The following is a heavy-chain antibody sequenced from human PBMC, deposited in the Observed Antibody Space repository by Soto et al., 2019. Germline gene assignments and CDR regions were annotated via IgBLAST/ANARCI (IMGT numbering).Heavy chain of an antibody. CDR3: ARDFWSGHYYSGMDV. J-gene: IGHJ6*02. D-gene: IGHD3-3*01. CDR1: GGSISSGDYY. V-gene: IGHV4-30-4*01. CDR2: ISYRGSS. Sequence: PSATLSFTCTVSGGSISSGDYYWTWIRQPPGKGLEWIGYISYRGSSYYNPSLKSRVTISVDTSKSQFSLKLSSVTAADTAVYYCARDFWSGHYYSGMDVWGQGTTVTVSS.